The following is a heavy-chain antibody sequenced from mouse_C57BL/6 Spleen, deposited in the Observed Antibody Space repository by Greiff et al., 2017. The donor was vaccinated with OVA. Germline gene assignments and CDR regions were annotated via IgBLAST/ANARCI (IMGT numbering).Heavy chain of an antibody. CDR1: GYSFTSYY. D-gene: IGHD3-2*02. CDR2: IYPGSGNT. Sequence: VQRVESGPELVKPGASVKISCKASGYSFTSYYIHWVKQRPGQGLEWIGWIYPGSGNTKYNEKFKGKATLTADTSSSTAYMQLSSLTSEDSAVYYCARSGATRGYFDYWGQGTTLTVSS. CDR3: ARSGATRGYFDY. J-gene: IGHJ2*01. V-gene: IGHV1-66*01.